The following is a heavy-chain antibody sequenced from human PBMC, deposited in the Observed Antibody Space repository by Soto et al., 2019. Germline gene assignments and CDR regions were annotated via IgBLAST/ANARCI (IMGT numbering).Heavy chain of an antibody. CDR2: IWYDGSNK. CDR1: GFTFSRYG. J-gene: IGHJ3*02. V-gene: IGHV3-33*01. CDR3: ARALAYDPRAFDI. Sequence: QVQLVESGGGVVQPGRSLRLSCAASGFTFSRYGMHWVRQAPGKGLEWVAVIWYDGSNKYYADSVKGRFTISRDNSKNTLYLQMNSLRAEDTAVYYCARALAYDPRAFDIWGQGTMVTVSS. D-gene: IGHD3-16*01.